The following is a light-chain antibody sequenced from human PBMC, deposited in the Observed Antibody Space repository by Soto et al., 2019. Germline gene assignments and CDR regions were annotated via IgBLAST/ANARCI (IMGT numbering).Light chain of an antibody. J-gene: IGKJ2*01. CDR1: QSVSSTY. V-gene: IGKV3-20*01. CDR3: QQYGRSPPFT. Sequence: EIVLTQSPGTLSLSPGERATLSCRASQSVSSTYIAWYQQNPGQAPRLLIYGASNRATGIPDWFSGSGSGTDFTLTISRLEPEDFAVYFCQQYGRSPPFTFGQGTKVEIK. CDR2: GAS.